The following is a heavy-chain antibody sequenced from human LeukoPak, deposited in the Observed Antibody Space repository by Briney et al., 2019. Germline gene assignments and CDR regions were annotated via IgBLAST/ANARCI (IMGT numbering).Heavy chain of an antibody. CDR1: GFTFSSYA. J-gene: IGHJ4*02. Sequence: GGSLRLSCTASGFTFSSYAMSWVRQAPGKGLGWVSVINGSAYNADSVRGRFTISRDNSKNTLYLQMNSLRAEDTAVYYCAKLGKAARFHIFPYYFDYWGQGTLVTVSS. V-gene: IGHV3-23*01. D-gene: IGHD6-6*01. CDR3: AKLGKAARFHIFPYYFDY. CDR2: INGSA.